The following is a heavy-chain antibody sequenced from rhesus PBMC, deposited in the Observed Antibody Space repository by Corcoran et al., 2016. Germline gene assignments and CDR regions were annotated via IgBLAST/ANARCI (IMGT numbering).Heavy chain of an antibody. CDR2: ITYSGST. Sequence: QVQLQESGPGLVKPSETLSLTCAVSGYSISGYYWSWIRQAPGKGLEWIGYITYSGSTSYNPSRKRRVTISSDTSKNQFSLKLSSVTAADTAVYYCARDWGGYSYSYLDYWGQGVLVTVSS. J-gene: IGHJ4*01. D-gene: IGHD5-12*01. V-gene: IGHV4-122*02. CDR3: ARDWGGYSYSYLDY. CDR1: GYSISGYY.